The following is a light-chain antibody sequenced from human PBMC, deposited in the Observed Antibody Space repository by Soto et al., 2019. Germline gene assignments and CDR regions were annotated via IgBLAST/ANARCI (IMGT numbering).Light chain of an antibody. J-gene: IGLJ1*01. V-gene: IGLV2-14*03. CDR2: DVS. CDR3: SSYTSSSTRV. CDR1: SSDVGDYNY. Sequence: QSALTQPASVSGSPGQTISISYTGSSSDVGDYNYVSWYQHHPGKAPKLMIYDVSNRPSGVSNRFSGSKSGNTASLIISGLKPEDEADYYCSSYTSSSTRVFGTGTKLTVL.